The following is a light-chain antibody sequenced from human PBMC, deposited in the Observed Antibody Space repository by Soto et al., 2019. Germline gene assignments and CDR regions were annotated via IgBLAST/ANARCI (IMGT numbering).Light chain of an antibody. J-gene: IGLJ2*01. CDR1: SNDVGSYNL. V-gene: IGLV2-23*03. CDR2: EGS. Sequence: QSALTQPASVSGSPGQSITISCTGTSNDVGSYNLVSWYQQHPGKAPKLMIYEGSKRPSGVSNRSSGCKSDNTASLTISGLQAEDEADYYCCSYAGSSTFVFGGGTKLTVL. CDR3: CSYAGSSTFV.